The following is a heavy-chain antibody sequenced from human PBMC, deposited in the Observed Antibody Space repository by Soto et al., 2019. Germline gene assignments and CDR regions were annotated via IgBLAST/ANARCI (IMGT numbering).Heavy chain of an antibody. V-gene: IGHV1-24*01. D-gene: IGHD5-12*01. CDR1: GYTLTELS. CDR2: FDPEDGET. J-gene: IGHJ5*02. Sequence: ASVKVSCKVSGYTLTELSMHWMRQAPGKGLEWMGGFDPEDGETIYAQKFQGRVTMTEDTSTDTAYMELSSLRSEDTAVYYCATAGLRRNYNWFDPWGQGTLVTVSS. CDR3: ATAGLRRNYNWFDP.